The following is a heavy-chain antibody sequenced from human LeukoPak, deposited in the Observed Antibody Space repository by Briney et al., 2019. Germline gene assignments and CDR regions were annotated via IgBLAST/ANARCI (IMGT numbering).Heavy chain of an antibody. CDR1: GYSISSGYY. CDR3: ARGGVAARKYYYMDV. CDR2: IYHSGRT. V-gene: IGHV4-38-2*02. D-gene: IGHD6-6*01. J-gene: IGHJ6*03. Sequence: SETLSLTCTVSGYSISSGYYWGWIRQPPGKGLEWIGSIYHSGRTYYNPSLKSRVTISVDTSKNQFSLKLSSVTAADTAVYYCARGGVAARKYYYMDVWGKGTTVTVSS.